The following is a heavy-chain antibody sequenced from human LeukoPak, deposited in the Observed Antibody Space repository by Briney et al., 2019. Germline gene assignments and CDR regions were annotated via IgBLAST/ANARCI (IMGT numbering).Heavy chain of an antibody. J-gene: IGHJ6*02. V-gene: IGHV3-9*01. CDR3: AVLHYYAMDV. CDR1: GFTFDDCA. CDR2: ISWNSGTK. Sequence: GGSLRLSCAASGFTFDDCAMHWARQAPGKGLEWVSGISWNSGTKGYADSVKGRFTISRDNAKNSLYLQMNSLRGEDAALYYCAVLHYYAMDVWGQGTTVTVSS. D-gene: IGHD2-8*01.